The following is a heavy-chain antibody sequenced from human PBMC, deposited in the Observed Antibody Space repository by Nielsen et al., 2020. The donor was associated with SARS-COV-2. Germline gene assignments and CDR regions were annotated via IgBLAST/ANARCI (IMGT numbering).Heavy chain of an antibody. CDR2: ITADGSST. J-gene: IGHJ3*01. CDR1: GFTFSNYW. Sequence: GESLKISCAASGFTFSNYWMHWVRQVPGKGLVWVSRITADGSSTSSADYVKGRFTISRDNAKNTLYLQMNSLRAEDTAVYYCASASAHVWGQGTMVTVSS. V-gene: IGHV3-74*01. D-gene: IGHD3-16*01. CDR3: ASASAHV.